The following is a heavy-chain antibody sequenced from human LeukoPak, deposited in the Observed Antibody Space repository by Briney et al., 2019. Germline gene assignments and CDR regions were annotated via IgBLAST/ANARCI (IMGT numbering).Heavy chain of an antibody. J-gene: IGHJ4*02. CDR1: GFTFSSYS. CDR3: ARGGYSSSALGY. CDR2: ISSSSSYI. D-gene: IGHD6-6*01. Sequence: PGGSLRLSCAASGFTFSSYSMNWVRQAPGKGLEWVSSISSSSSYIYYADSVKGRFTISRDNAKNSLYLQMSSLRAEDTAVYYCARGGYSSSALGYWGQGTLVTVSS. V-gene: IGHV3-21*01.